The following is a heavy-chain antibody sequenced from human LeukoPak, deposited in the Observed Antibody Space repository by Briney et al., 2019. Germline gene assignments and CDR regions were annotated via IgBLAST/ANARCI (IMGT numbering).Heavy chain of an antibody. J-gene: IGHJ4*02. CDR3: TKLAKYFYGSETYYFFEH. Sequence: PGGSLRLSCADSGFTFSNYNMNWVRQAPGKAMEWVSSITSSGTYTFYADSVKGRFTISRDNAKNSLYLQMNSLRVEDTAVYYCTKLAKYFYGSETYYFFEHWGQGTPVTASS. D-gene: IGHD3-10*01. CDR1: GFTFSNYN. CDR2: ITSSGTYT. V-gene: IGHV3-21*01.